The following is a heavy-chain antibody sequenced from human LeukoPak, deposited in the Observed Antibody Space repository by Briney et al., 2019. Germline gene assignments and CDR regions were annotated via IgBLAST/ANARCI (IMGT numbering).Heavy chain of an antibody. CDR3: ARLLGYCSGGSCPSPFDY. V-gene: IGHV4-30-2*01. CDR2: IYHSGST. Sequence: SETLSLTCAVSGGSISSGGYSWSWIRQPPGKGLEWIGYIYHSGSTYYNPSLKSRVTISVDRSKNQFSLKLSSVTAADTAVYYCARLLGYCSGGSCPSPFDYWGQGTLVTVSS. CDR1: GGSISSGGYS. D-gene: IGHD2-15*01. J-gene: IGHJ4*02.